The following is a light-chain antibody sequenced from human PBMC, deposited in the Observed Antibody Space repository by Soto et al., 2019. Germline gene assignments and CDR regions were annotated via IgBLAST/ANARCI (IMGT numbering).Light chain of an antibody. CDR2: AAS. J-gene: IGKJ1*01. V-gene: IGKV1-9*01. Sequence: DVQLNQSPSFLSASVGDRVTITCRASQGISSYLAWYQQKPGKAPKLLIYAASTLQSGVPSRFSGSGSGTEFTLTISSLRPDDFATYYCQLYDSYSEAFGQGAKVDI. CDR3: QLYDSYSEA. CDR1: QGISSY.